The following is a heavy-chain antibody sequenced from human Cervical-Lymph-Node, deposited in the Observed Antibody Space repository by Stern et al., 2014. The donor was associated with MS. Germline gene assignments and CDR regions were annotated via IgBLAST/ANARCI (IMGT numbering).Heavy chain of an antibody. D-gene: IGHD5-18*01. J-gene: IGHJ4*02. CDR1: GFRFSSYG. Sequence: VQLEESGGGVVQPGRSLRLSCEASGFRFSSYGIHWVRQAPGKGLEWVAVISYDGSNTHYGVSVKGRFTISRDNSKNMLFLHMNSLSAEDTAVYYCVTGRGYTSGQPDFDYWGQGALVTVTS. V-gene: IGHV3-30*03. CDR2: ISYDGSNT. CDR3: VTGRGYTSGQPDFDY.